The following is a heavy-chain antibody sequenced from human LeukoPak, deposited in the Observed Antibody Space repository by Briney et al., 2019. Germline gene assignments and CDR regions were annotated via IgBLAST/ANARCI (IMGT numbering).Heavy chain of an antibody. CDR3: ARDRSSRVKWFDP. CDR2: IWDDGNNK. Sequence: PGRSLRLSCAASGFTFSYYGMHWVRQAPGKGLEWVAVIWDDGNNKYYADSVKGRFTISRDNSENTLYLQMDSLRAEDTAVYYCARDRSSRVKWFDPWGQGTLVTVSS. CDR1: GFTFSYYG. J-gene: IGHJ5*02. D-gene: IGHD2-2*01. V-gene: IGHV3-33*01.